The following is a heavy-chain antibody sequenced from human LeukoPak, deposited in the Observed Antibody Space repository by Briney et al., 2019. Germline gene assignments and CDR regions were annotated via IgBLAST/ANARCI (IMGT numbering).Heavy chain of an antibody. D-gene: IGHD4-17*01. V-gene: IGHV4-34*01. CDR1: GGSFSGYY. CDR2: INHSGST. Sequence: SETLSLTCAVYGGSFSGYYWSWIRQPPGKGLEWIGEINHSGSTNYNPSLKSRVTISVDTSKNQFSLKLSSVTAADTAVYYCARGVTTVTPFDYWGQGTLVTVSS. CDR3: ARGVTTVTPFDY. J-gene: IGHJ4*02.